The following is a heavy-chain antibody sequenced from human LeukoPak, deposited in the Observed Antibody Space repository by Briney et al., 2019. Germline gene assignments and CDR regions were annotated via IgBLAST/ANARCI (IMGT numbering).Heavy chain of an antibody. Sequence: ASVTVSCKTSGYTFIDYYIHWVRQAPGQGLGWMGWFSPNSGGTNYAQKFQGRVTMTRDTSISTVYMELNRLRSDDTAVYYCAREGSYYNSSGSYWLNALDIWGQGTIVTVSS. D-gene: IGHD3-22*01. V-gene: IGHV1-2*02. J-gene: IGHJ3*02. CDR2: FSPNSGGT. CDR3: AREGSYYNSSGSYWLNALDI. CDR1: GYTFIDYY.